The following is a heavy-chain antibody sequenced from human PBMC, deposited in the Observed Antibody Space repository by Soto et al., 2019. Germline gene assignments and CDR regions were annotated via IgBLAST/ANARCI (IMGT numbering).Heavy chain of an antibody. CDR3: ARHQTDYYDSSGYYYNGFDP. V-gene: IGHV4-39*01. D-gene: IGHD3-22*01. CDR1: GGSISSYY. J-gene: IGHJ5*02. CDR2: IYYSGST. Sequence: SETLSLTCTVSGGSISSYYWGWIRQPPGKGLEWIGSIYYSGSTYYNPSLKSRVTISVDTSKNQFSLKLSSVTAADTAVYYCARHQTDYYDSSGYYYNGFDPWGQGTLVTVSS.